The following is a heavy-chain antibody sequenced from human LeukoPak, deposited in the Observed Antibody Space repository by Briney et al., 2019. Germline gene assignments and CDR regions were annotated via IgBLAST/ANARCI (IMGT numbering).Heavy chain of an antibody. V-gene: IGHV4-34*01. CDR2: INHSGSA. D-gene: IGHD3-10*01. Sequence: KPSETLSLTCAVYGGSFSGYYWSWIRQPPGKGLEWIGEINHSGSANYNPSLKSRVTMSLDTSKNQFSLKLSSVTAADTAVYYCARDLYYYGSGSLADYWGQGTLVTVSS. CDR3: ARDLYYYGSGSLADY. CDR1: GGSFSGYY. J-gene: IGHJ4*02.